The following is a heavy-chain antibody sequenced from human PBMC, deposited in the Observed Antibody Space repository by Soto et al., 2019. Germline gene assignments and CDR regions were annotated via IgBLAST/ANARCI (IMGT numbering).Heavy chain of an antibody. CDR3: SGDLDNYDSGGYYDY. Sequence: QVQLVQSGAEVKKPGASVKVSCKASGYTFTTYGIHWVRQAPGQGLEWMGWINAGNGNTKYSKKVQGRVTITRDTTASTAYIVLMRLRSADTAMEYCSGDLDNYDSGGYYDYWGQGSLVTVSS. V-gene: IGHV1-3*01. J-gene: IGHJ4*01. D-gene: IGHD3-22*01. CDR2: INAGNGNT. CDR1: GYTFTTYG.